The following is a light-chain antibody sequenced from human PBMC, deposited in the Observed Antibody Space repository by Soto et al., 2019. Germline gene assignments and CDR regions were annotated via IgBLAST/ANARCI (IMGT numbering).Light chain of an antibody. V-gene: IGLV2-14*01. CDR1: SSDVGGYNY. CDR2: EVS. CDR3: SSYTSSSTYV. J-gene: IGLJ1*01. Sequence: QSALTQPASVSGSPGQSITISRTGTSSDVGGYNYVSWYQQHPGKAPKLMIYEVSNRPSGFSNRFSGSKSGNTASLTISGLQAEDEADYYCSSYTSSSTYVFGTGTKVTVL.